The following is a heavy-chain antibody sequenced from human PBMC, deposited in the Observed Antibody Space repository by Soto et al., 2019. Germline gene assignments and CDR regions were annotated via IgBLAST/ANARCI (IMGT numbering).Heavy chain of an antibody. CDR2: INPNSGGT. D-gene: IGHD6-13*01. J-gene: IGHJ5*02. V-gene: IGHV1-2*02. CDR3: ARDEQLVLSGWFDP. Sequence: ASVNVSFKSSGYTFTGYYMHWVRQAPGQGLEWMGWINPNSGGTNYAQKFQGRVTMTRDTSISTAYMELSRLRSDDTAVYYCARDEQLVLSGWFDPWGQGTLVTVSS. CDR1: GYTFTGYY.